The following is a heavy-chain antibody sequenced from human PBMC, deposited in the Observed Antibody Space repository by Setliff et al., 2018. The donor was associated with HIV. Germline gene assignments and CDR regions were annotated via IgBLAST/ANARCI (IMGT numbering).Heavy chain of an antibody. CDR3: ASRIYYYDESRVLREEGFVP. J-gene: IGHJ5*02. Sequence: SETLSLTCTVYGGSFSNSYTNWIRQPPGKGLEWIGEIYHTGSTNYNPSLERRLTISIDTYKNQFHLKLTSVTAADTAMSYCASRIYYYDESRVLREEGFVPWGQGTLVTVSS. CDR2: IYHTGST. V-gene: IGHV4-34*01. D-gene: IGHD3-22*01. CDR1: GGSFSNSY.